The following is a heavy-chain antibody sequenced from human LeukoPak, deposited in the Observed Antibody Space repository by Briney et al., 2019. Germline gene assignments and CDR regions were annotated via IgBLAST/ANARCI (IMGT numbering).Heavy chain of an antibody. D-gene: IGHD2-2*01. Sequence: GGSLRLSCAASGFTFSSNWMHWVRQAPGKGLEWVSGISWNSGSIAYADSVKGRFTISRDNAKNSLYLQMNSLRAEDMALYYCAKGYCGSISCSRGFDPWGQGTLVTVSS. CDR2: ISWNSGSI. V-gene: IGHV3-9*03. J-gene: IGHJ5*02. CDR3: AKGYCGSISCSRGFDP. CDR1: GFTFSSNW.